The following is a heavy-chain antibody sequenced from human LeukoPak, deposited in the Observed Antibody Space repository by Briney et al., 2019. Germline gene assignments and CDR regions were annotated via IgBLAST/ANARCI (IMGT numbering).Heavy chain of an antibody. CDR3: ARDVVAAAGTWDY. Sequence: SETLSLTCTVSGDSISSFYWTWIRQPAGKGLEWIGRIYTSGSTNYNPSLKSRVTMSVDTSKNQFSLKLSSETAADTAVYYCARDVVAAAGTWDYWGQGTLVTVSS. D-gene: IGHD6-13*01. CDR1: GDSISSFY. CDR2: IYTSGST. V-gene: IGHV4-4*07. J-gene: IGHJ4*02.